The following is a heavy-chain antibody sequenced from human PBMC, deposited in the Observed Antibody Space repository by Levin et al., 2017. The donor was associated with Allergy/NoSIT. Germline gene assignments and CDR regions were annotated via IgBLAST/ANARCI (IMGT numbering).Heavy chain of an antibody. CDR1: GGSISSYY. D-gene: IGHD4-23*01. J-gene: IGHJ4*02. CDR2: IYYSGST. V-gene: IGHV4-59*01. CDR3: ARNGGNSVGIFDY. Sequence: RTSETLSLTCTVSGGSISSYYWSWIRQPPGKGLEWIGYIYYSGSTNYNPSLKSRVTISVDTSKNQFSLKLSSVTAADTAVYYCARNGGNSVGIFDYWGQGTLVTVSS.